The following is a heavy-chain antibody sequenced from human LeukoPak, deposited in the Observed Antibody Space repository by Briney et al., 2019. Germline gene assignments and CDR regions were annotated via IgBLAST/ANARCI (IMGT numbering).Heavy chain of an antibody. D-gene: IGHD3-10*01. CDR3: AREAYDSGNFRTDYYYMDV. V-gene: IGHV1-2*02. CDR1: GDTFTTYA. Sequence: ASVKVSCKASGDTFTTYAIIWVRQAPGQGLEWMGWINPNSGGTNYAQKFQGRVTVTRDTSISTAYMELSRLRSDDTAVYYCAREAYDSGNFRTDYYYMDVWGIGTTVTVSS. CDR2: INPNSGGT. J-gene: IGHJ6*03.